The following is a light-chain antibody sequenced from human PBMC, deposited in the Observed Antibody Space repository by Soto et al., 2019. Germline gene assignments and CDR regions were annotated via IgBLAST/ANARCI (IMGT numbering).Light chain of an antibody. CDR1: SSDVGGYNY. J-gene: IGLJ1*01. V-gene: IGLV2-11*01. CDR3: CSYAGSYTKI. CDR2: DVS. Sequence: QSALTQPRSVSGSPGQSVTISCTGTSSDVGGYNYVSWYQQHPGKAPKLMIYDVSKRPSGVPDRFSGSKSGNTASLTISGNQAEDEADYYCCSYAGSYTKIFGTRTKLTVL.